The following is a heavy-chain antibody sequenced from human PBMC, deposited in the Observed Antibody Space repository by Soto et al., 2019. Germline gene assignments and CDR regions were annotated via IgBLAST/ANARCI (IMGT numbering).Heavy chain of an antibody. D-gene: IGHD3-3*01. V-gene: IGHV4-61*01. J-gene: IGHJ4*02. CDR2: IYYSGST. Sequence: QVQLQESGPGLAKPLETLSLTCTVSGGSVRSGSFYWSWIRQPPGKGLEWIGYIYYSGSTNYNPSLKSRVTISADTSKNQFSLKLSSVTAADTALYYCARATFFGVVKFGVSYFDYWGQGTLVTVSS. CDR3: ARATFFGVVKFGVSYFDY. CDR1: GGSVRSGSFY.